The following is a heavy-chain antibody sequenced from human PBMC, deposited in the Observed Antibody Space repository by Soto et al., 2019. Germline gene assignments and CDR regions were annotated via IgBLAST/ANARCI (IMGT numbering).Heavy chain of an antibody. Sequence: EVQLAESGGGLSLPGGSLRLSCAASGFTLSGYAMDWVRQAPGKGLEYVSGISSNGVGTYYANSVQGRFTISRDNSKNTVYLQIGSLRPEDMAVYYCARRARPDFYYLDVWGKGTTVTVS. V-gene: IGHV3-64*01. J-gene: IGHJ6*03. D-gene: IGHD6-6*01. CDR3: ARRARPDFYYLDV. CDR2: ISSNGVGT. CDR1: GFTLSGYA.